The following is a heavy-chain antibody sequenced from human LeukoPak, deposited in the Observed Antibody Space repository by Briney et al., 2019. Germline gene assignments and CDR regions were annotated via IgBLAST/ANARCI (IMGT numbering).Heavy chain of an antibody. CDR1: GGTFSSYA. J-gene: IGHJ6*03. D-gene: IGHD2-2*01. Sequence: GASVKVSCKASGGTFSSYAISWVRQAPGQGLEWMGGIIPIFGTANYAQKFQGRVTITTDESTSTAYMELSSLRSEDTAVYYCARDGRDIVVVPAAINRYYYYMDVWGKGTAVTVSS. V-gene: IGHV1-69*05. CDR3: ARDGRDIVVVPAAINRYYYYMDV. CDR2: IIPIFGTA.